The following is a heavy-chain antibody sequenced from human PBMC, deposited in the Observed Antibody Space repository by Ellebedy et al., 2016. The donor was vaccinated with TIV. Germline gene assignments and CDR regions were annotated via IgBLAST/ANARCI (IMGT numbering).Heavy chain of an antibody. J-gene: IGHJ4*02. Sequence: SETLSLTCAVYGGSFSGYYWSWIRQPPGKGLEWIGEINHSGSTNYNPSLKSRVTISVDTSKNQFSLKLSSVTAADTAVYYCARAPRGVYGTGTLDYWGQGTLVTVSS. CDR1: GGSFSGYY. CDR2: INHSGST. CDR3: ARAPRGVYGTGTLDY. V-gene: IGHV4-34*01. D-gene: IGHD3-10*01.